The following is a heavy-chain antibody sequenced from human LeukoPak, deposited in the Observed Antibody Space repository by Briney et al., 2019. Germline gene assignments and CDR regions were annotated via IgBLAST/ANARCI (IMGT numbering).Heavy chain of an antibody. CDR2: IYYSGST. CDR1: GGSISSYY. D-gene: IGHD6-13*01. J-gene: IGHJ5*02. V-gene: IGHV4-59*01. CDR3: ARGSSWEYNWFDP. Sequence: SETLSLTCTVSGGSISSYYWSWIRQPPGKGLEWIGYIYYSGSTNYNPSLESRVTISVDTSKNQFSLKLSSVTAADTAVYYCARGSSWEYNWFDPWGQGTLVTVSS.